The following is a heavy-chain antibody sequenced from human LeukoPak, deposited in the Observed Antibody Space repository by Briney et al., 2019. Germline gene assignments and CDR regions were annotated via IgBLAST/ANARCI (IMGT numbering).Heavy chain of an antibody. D-gene: IGHD5-24*01. CDR1: GYTFTSYG. CDR2: ISAYNGNT. CDR3: AGVRGYNWEGAFDY. J-gene: IGHJ4*02. V-gene: IGHV1-18*01. Sequence: ASVKVSCKASGYTFTSYGISWVRQAPGQGLEWMGWISAYNGNTNYAQKLQGRVTMTTDTSTSTAYMELRSLRSDDTAVYYCAGVRGYNWEGAFDYWGQGTLVTVSS.